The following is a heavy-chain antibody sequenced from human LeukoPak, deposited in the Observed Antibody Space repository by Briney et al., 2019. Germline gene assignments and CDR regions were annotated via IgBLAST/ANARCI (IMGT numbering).Heavy chain of an antibody. D-gene: IGHD2-8*02. Sequence: PGGSLRLSCAASGVIDSSKYMIWVRQAPGKGLEWVSVIYGGGTTNYPDSVKGRFTISRDNSKHTLYLQMNSLRAEDTAVYYCATSMTSPGALDYWGQGTLVTVSS. CDR2: IYGGGTT. CDR1: GVIDSSKY. J-gene: IGHJ4*02. CDR3: ATSMTSPGALDY. V-gene: IGHV3-53*01.